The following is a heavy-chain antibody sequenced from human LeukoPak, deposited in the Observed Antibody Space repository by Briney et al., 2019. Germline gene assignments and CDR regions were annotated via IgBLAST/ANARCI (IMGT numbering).Heavy chain of an antibody. Sequence: GGSLRLSCAASGFTFSSYGMSWVRQAPGKGLEWVSAISGRGGSTYYADSVKGRFTISRDNSKNTLYLQMNSLRAEDTAVYYCAKDATAVVGTVYMDVWGKGTTVTISS. CDR1: GFTFSSYG. D-gene: IGHD6-13*01. CDR3: AKDATAVVGTVYMDV. J-gene: IGHJ6*03. CDR2: ISGRGGST. V-gene: IGHV3-23*01.